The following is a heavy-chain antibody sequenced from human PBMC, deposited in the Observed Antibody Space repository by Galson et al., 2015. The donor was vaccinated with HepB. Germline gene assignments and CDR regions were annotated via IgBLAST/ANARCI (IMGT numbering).Heavy chain of an antibody. V-gene: IGHV3-30*04. CDR2: ISYDGSNK. Sequence: SLRLSCAASGFTFSSYAMHWVRQAPGKGLEWVAVISYDGSNKYYADSVKGRFTISRDNSKNTLYLQMNSLRAEDTAVYYCATGAAAGVDYWGQGTLVTVSS. CDR1: GFTFSSYA. D-gene: IGHD6-13*01. J-gene: IGHJ4*02. CDR3: ATGAAAGVDY.